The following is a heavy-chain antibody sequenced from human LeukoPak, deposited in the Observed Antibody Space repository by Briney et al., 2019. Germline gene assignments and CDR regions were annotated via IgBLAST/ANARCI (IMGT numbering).Heavy chain of an antibody. V-gene: IGHV1-69*05. CDR1: GGTFSSYA. CDR3: ARDLAGKGLYYMDV. D-gene: IGHD3-16*01. CDR2: IIPIFGTA. J-gene: IGHJ6*03. Sequence: GASVKVSCKASGGTFSSYAISWVRQAPGQGLEWMGGIIPIFGTANYAQKFQGRVTITTDESTSTAYMELSSLRSEDTAVYYCARDLAGKGLYYMDVWGKGTTVTVSS.